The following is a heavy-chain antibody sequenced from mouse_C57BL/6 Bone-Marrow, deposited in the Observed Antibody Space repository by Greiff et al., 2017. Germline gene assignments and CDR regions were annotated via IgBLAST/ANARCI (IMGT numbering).Heavy chain of an antibody. J-gene: IGHJ2*01. CDR2: IDPSDSYP. Sequence: QVQLQQPGAELVKPGASVKLSCKASGYTFTSYWMQWVKQRPGQGLEWIGEIDPSDSYPNSNQKFKGKATLTVDTSSSTAYMQLSSLTSEDSAIYYCASGGEFDYWGQGTTLTVSS. V-gene: IGHV1-50*01. CDR1: GYTFTSYW. CDR3: ASGGEFDY.